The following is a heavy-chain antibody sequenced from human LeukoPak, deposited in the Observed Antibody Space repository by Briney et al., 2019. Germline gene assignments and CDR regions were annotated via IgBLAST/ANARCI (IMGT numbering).Heavy chain of an antibody. V-gene: IGHV1-69*05. CDR2: IIPIFGTA. Sequence: GASVKVSCKASGGTFSSYAISWVRQAPGQGLEWMGGIIPIFGTANYAQKFQGRVTITTDESTSTAYMELSSLRSEDTAVYYCARVLYGDYEGYYYYYMDVWGKGTTVTVSS. CDR1: GGTFSSYA. D-gene: IGHD4-17*01. CDR3: ARVLYGDYEGYYYYYMDV. J-gene: IGHJ6*03.